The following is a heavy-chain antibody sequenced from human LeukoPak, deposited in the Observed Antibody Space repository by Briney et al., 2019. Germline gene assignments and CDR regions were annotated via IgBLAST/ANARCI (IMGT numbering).Heavy chain of an antibody. D-gene: IGHD6-19*01. J-gene: IGHJ4*02. CDR1: GGSISSDSYY. V-gene: IGHV4-61*02. CDR3: AREARIAVAGTDY. CDR2: IYTSGST. Sequence: SETLSLTCTVSGGSISSDSYYWSWIRQPAGKGLEWIGRIYTSGSTNYNPSLQSRVTISVDTSKNQFSLKLSSVTAADPAVYYCAREARIAVAGTDYWGQGTLVTVSS.